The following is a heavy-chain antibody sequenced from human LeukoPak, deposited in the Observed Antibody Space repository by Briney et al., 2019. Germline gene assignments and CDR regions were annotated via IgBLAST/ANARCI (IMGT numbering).Heavy chain of an antibody. CDR2: IYPGDSDT. D-gene: IGHD6-13*01. Sequence: GESLKISCKGSGYSFTSYWISWVRQMPGKGLEWMGIIYPGDSDTRYSPSFQGQVTISADKSISTAYLQWSSLKASDTAMYYCARAYSSSRYYFDYWGQGTLVTVSS. J-gene: IGHJ4*02. CDR1: GYSFTSYW. CDR3: ARAYSSSRYYFDY. V-gene: IGHV5-51*01.